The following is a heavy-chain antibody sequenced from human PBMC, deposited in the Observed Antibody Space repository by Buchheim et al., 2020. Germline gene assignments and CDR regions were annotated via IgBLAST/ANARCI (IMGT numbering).Heavy chain of an antibody. Sequence: EVQLVESGGGLVQPGGSLRLSCAASGFTFNSFWMHWVRQVPGKGLLWVSRINTDETITTYADSVKGGFTISRDNAKNTLYFQMNSLRAEDTAVYYCAREIGSNWFYPWGQGTL. CDR2: INTDETIT. CDR3: AREIGSNWFYP. D-gene: IGHD2/OR15-2a*01. V-gene: IGHV3-74*03. J-gene: IGHJ5*02. CDR1: GFTFNSFW.